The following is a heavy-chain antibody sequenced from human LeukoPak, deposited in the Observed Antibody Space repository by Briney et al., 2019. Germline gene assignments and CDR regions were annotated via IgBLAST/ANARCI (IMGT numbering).Heavy chain of an antibody. V-gene: IGHV5-51*01. CDR3: PRHIALSGFWSGYTYHYYYYMDV. CDR1: GYSFSSYW. D-gene: IGHD3-3*01. J-gene: IGHJ6*03. Sequence: GESLKISCTASGYSFSSYWIGWVRQMPGQRLELMGIIYPGDSDTQYSPSFQGHVTLSVDTSIRTTYPQLSRLNASDTCIYYCPRHIALSGFWSGYTYHYYYYMDVCGKGTTLTVSS. CDR2: IYPGDSDT.